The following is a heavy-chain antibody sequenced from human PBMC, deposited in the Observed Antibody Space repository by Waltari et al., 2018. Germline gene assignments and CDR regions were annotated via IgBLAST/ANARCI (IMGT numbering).Heavy chain of an antibody. Sequence: QVQLVQSGPEVKKPGALVKVSCEASGDHFTTYATKWVRQAPGQGLEWMGWISANSGNTNYAQKFQGRVTMTTDTSTSTAYMELRGLRSDDSAVYYCAGDEGISGINMGPFDIWGQGTVVTVSS. J-gene: IGHJ3*02. CDR1: GDHFTTYA. V-gene: IGHV1-18*01. D-gene: IGHD3-3*02. CDR3: AGDEGISGINMGPFDI. CDR2: ISANSGNT.